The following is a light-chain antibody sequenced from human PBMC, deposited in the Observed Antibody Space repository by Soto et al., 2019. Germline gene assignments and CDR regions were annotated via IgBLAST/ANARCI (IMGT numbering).Light chain of an antibody. J-gene: IGLJ1*01. CDR1: SSNIGSNT. CDR2: SNN. CDR3: AAWDDSPNGYV. Sequence: HSVLTQPPSASGTPGQRVTISCSGSSSNIGSNTVSWYQQLPGTAPKLLIYSNNKRPSGVPDRLSGSKSGTSASLAISGLQSEDEADYYCAAWDDSPNGYVFGTGTKVTVL. V-gene: IGLV1-44*01.